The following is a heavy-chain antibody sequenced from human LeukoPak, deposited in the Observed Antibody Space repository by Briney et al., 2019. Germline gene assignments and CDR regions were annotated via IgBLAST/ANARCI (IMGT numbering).Heavy chain of an antibody. V-gene: IGHV3-23*01. Sequence: GGSLRLSCAASGFTFSSDAMSWVRQAPGKGLEWVSAISGSGGSTYYADSVKGRFTISRDNSKNTLYLQMNSLRAEDTAVYYCAKDPLGARRPFDYWGQGTLVTVSS. D-gene: IGHD1-26*01. CDR3: AKDPLGARRPFDY. CDR1: GFTFSSDA. J-gene: IGHJ4*02. CDR2: ISGSGGST.